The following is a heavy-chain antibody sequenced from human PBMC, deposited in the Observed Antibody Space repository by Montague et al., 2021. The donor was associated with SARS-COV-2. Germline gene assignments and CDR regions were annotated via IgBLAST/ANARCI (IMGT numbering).Heavy chain of an antibody. Sequence: SLRLSCAASGFTFSSYDMHWVRQAPGKGLEWVAVIWYDGSNQYXXXSXXXRFXISRDNSKNTLYLQMNSLRAEGTAVYYCAREYSAPRWFGEYNRYGMDVWGQGTTVTVSS. V-gene: IGHV3-33*08. CDR1: GFTFSSYD. J-gene: IGHJ6*02. CDR2: IWYDGSNQ. D-gene: IGHD3-10*01. CDR3: AREYSAPRWFGEYNRYGMDV.